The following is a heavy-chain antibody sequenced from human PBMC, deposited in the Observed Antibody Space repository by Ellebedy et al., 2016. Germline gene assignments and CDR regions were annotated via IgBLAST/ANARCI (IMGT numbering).Heavy chain of an antibody. V-gene: IGHV3-15*01. CDR2: IKSKTDGGTA. CDR1: GVTFSKVW. J-gene: IGHJ4*02. D-gene: IGHD3-10*01. CDR3: TTRGLVRGKRYFDY. Sequence: GESLKISCVASGVTFSKVWMSWVRQAPGKGLEWVGRIKSKTDGGTADYVAPVKGRFTISRDDSENTVYLQMNSLKTEDTAVYYCTTRGLVRGKRYFDYWGQGTLVTVSS.